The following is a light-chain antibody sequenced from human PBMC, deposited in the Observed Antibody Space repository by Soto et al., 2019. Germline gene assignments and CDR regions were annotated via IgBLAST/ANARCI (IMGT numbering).Light chain of an antibody. CDR1: QGVRSY. Sequence: IQLTRSPYSLSASVGDNVTITCRASQGVRSYLAWFQQRPGKAPKLLIFGASTLQNDVPARFSGGGFGTEFTLTITSLQPEDFATYYCHQVYTYPRTFGQGTKVDIK. CDR2: GAS. J-gene: IGKJ1*01. V-gene: IGKV1-9*01. CDR3: HQVYTYPRT.